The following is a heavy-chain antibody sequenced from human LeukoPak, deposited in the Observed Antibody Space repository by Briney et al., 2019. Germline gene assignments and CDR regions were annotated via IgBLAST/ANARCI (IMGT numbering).Heavy chain of an antibody. D-gene: IGHD1-7*01. V-gene: IGHV1-2*02. CDR3: ARANWNYNDYYYYYMDV. CDR1: GYTFTGYY. Sequence: APVKVSCKASGYTFTGYYMHWVRQAPGQGLEWMGWINPNSGGTNYAQKFQGRVTMTRDTSISTAYMELSRLRSDDTAVYYCARANWNYNDYYYYYMDVWGKGTTVTVSS. CDR2: INPNSGGT. J-gene: IGHJ6*03.